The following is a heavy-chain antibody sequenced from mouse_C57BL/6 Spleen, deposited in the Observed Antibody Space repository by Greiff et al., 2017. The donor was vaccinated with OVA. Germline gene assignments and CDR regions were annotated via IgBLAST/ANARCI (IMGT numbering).Heavy chain of an antibody. CDR2: IYPSDSET. J-gene: IGHJ2*01. V-gene: IGHV1-61*01. Sequence: VQLQQPGAELVRPGSSVKLSCKASGYTFTSYWMDWVKQRPGQGLEWIGNIYPSDSETHYNQKFKDKATLTVDKSSSTAYMQLSSLTSEDSAVYYCARRYYGNPYYFDYWGQGTTLTVSS. CDR1: GYTFTSYW. D-gene: IGHD2-1*01. CDR3: ARRYYGNPYYFDY.